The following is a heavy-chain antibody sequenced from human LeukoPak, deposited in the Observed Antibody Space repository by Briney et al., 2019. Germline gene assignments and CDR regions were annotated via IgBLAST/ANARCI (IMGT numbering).Heavy chain of an antibody. CDR2: ISAYNGNT. CDR3: ARDPRYTMIVVEPLDY. D-gene: IGHD3-22*01. V-gene: IGHV1-18*01. Sequence: GASVKVSCKASGYTFTSYGISWVRQAPGQGLEWMGWISAYNGNTNYAQKPQGRVTMTTDTSTSTAYMELRSLRSDDTAVYYCARDPRYTMIVVEPLDYWGQGTLVTVSS. J-gene: IGHJ4*02. CDR1: GYTFTSYG.